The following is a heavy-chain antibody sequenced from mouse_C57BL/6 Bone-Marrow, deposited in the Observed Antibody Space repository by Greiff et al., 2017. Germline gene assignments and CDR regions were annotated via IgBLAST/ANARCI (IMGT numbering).Heavy chain of an antibody. CDR1: GFNIKDYY. D-gene: IGHD1-1*01. Sequence: EVPLQESGAELVRSGASVKLSCTASGFNIKDYYMHWVNQRPEQGLEWIGWIDPENGDTKFAPKFQGKANMTADTSSNTAYLQLSSLTSEATAVSYCNAGYYDSSRLDYWGQGTTLTVSS. CDR2: IDPENGDT. CDR3: NAGYYDSSRLDY. J-gene: IGHJ2*01. V-gene: IGHV14-4*02.